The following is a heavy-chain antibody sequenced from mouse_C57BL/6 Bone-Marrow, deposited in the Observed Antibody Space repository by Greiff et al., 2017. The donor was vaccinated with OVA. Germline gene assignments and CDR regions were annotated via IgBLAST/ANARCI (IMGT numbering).Heavy chain of an antibody. CDR2: ISDGGSYT. CDR1: GFTFSSYA. D-gene: IGHD2-4*01. J-gene: IGHJ3*01. Sequence: EVQLVESGGGLVKPGGSLKLSCAASGFTFSSYAMSWVRQTPEKRLEWVATISDGGSYTYYPDNVKGRFTISRDNAKNNLYLQMSHLKSEDTAMDYCARDNYDYDGFAYWGQGTLVTVSA. V-gene: IGHV5-4*01. CDR3: ARDNYDYDGFAY.